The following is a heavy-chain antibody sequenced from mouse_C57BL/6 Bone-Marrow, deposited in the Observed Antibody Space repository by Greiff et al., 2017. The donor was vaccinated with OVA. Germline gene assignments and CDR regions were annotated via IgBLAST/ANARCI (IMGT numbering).Heavy chain of an antibody. CDR3: TTQPAYYSFAWFAY. CDR1: GFNIKDYY. J-gene: IGHJ3*01. V-gene: IGHV14-1*01. D-gene: IGHD2-12*01. Sequence: EVQLQQSGAELVRPGASVKLSCTASGFNIKDYYMHWVKQRPEQGLEWIGRIDPEDGDTEYAPKFPGKATMTADTSSNTAYLQLSSLTSEDTAVYYCTTQPAYYSFAWFAYWGQGTLVTVSA. CDR2: IDPEDGDT.